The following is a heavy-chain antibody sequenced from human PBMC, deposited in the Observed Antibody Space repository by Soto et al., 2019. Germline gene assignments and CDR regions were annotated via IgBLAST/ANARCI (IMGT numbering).Heavy chain of an antibody. Sequence: SETLSLTCTVSGGSVSSGSYYWSWIRQPPGKGLEWIGYIYYSGSTNYNPSLKSRVTISVDTSKNQFSLKLSSVTAADTAVYYCARSVNYDILTGFIPAFDYWGQGTLVTVSS. D-gene: IGHD3-9*01. CDR1: GGSVSSGSYY. V-gene: IGHV4-61*01. J-gene: IGHJ4*02. CDR3: ARSVNYDILTGFIPAFDY. CDR2: IYYSGST.